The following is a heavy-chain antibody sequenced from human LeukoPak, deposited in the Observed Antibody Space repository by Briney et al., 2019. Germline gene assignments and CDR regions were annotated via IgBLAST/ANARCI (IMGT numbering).Heavy chain of an antibody. CDR3: ARLWDSSSSRHFDY. V-gene: IGHV3-74*01. CDR1: GFTFSSYW. CDR2: INSDGSST. D-gene: IGHD6-6*01. J-gene: IGHJ4*02. Sequence: PGGSLRLSCAASGFTFSSYWMHWVRQAPGKGLVWVSRINSDGSSTSYADSVKGRFTISRDNAKNTLYLQMNNLRAEDTAVYFCARLWDSSSSRHFDYWGQGTLVTVSS.